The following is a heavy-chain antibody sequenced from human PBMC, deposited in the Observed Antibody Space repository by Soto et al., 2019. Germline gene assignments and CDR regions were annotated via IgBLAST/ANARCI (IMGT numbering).Heavy chain of an antibody. CDR3: ARRYAGNFDY. J-gene: IGHJ4*02. Sequence: PSETLSLTCTVSGGSISSYYWIWIRQPPGKGLEWIGYIYYSGSTNYNPSLKSRVTISVDTSKNQFSLKLSSVTAADTAVYYCARRYAGNFDYWGQGTLVTVS. V-gene: IGHV4-59*01. CDR2: IYYSGST. CDR1: GGSISSYY. D-gene: IGHD2-8*01.